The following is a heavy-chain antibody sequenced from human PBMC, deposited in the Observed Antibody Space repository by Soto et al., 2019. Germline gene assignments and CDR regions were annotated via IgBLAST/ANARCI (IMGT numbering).Heavy chain of an antibody. V-gene: IGHV4-59*12. Sequence: QVQLQESGPGLVKPSETLSLTCTVSGGSISSYYWTWIRQPPGKGLEWIGYMYYTGSTNYNPSLKSRVTISVATSKNQVSLKLSSVTAADTAVYYCASGGYPSIDYWGQGPLVTVSS. CDR2: MYYTGST. CDR3: ASGGYPSIDY. CDR1: GGSISSYY. J-gene: IGHJ4*02. D-gene: IGHD6-25*01.